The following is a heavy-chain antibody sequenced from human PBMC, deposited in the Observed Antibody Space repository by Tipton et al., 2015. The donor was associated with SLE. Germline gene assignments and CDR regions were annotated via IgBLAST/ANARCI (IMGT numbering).Heavy chain of an antibody. CDR1: GGSLSSNY. CDR2: IYRTGST. Sequence: TLSLTCTVSGGSLSSNYWSWVRQPPGKGLEWIANIYRTGSTYYNPSLKGRVTISVDTSKNQFSLNLSSVTAADTAVYYCARRGSSWVFDYWGQGTLVTVSS. J-gene: IGHJ4*02. V-gene: IGHV4-59*08. D-gene: IGHD6-13*01. CDR3: ARRGSSWVFDY.